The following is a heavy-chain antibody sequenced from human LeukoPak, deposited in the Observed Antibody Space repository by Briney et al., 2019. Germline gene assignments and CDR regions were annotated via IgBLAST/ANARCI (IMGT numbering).Heavy chain of an antibody. Sequence: GESLNISCKGSGYSFTIYWIAWVRQMPGKGLEWMGIIYPGDSDTRYRPSFQGQVTISADKSISTAYLQWSSLKASDTAMYYCARPGIVDTAMVVWGQGTLVTVSS. CDR2: IYPGDSDT. CDR1: GYSFTIYW. D-gene: IGHD5-18*01. CDR3: ARPGIVDTAMVV. V-gene: IGHV5-51*01. J-gene: IGHJ4*02.